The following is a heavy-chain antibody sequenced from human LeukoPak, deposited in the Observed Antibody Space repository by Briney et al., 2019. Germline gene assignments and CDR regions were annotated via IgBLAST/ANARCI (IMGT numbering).Heavy chain of an antibody. CDR1: GYTFTSYA. D-gene: IGHD2-15*01. V-gene: IGHV1-3*01. CDR2: INAGNGNT. CDR3: ARERPQYCSGGSCYYYYYGMDV. Sequence: ASVKVSCKASGYTFTSYAVHWVRQAPGQRLEWMGWINAGNGNTKYSQKFQGRVTITRDTSASTAYMELSSLRSEDTAVYYCARERPQYCSGGSCYYYYYGMDVWGQGTTVTVSS. J-gene: IGHJ6*02.